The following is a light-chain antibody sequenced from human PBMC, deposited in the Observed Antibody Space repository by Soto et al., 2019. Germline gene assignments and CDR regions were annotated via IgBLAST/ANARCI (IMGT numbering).Light chain of an antibody. CDR1: QSVSSN. V-gene: IGKV3-15*01. CDR2: GAS. Sequence: EIVMTQSLATLSVSPGERAPLSCRARQSVSSNLAWYQHKPGQAPRLLIYGASTRATGIPARFSGSGSGTEFTLTISSLQSEDFAVYYCQQYNNWPRGTFGQGTKVEIK. J-gene: IGKJ1*01. CDR3: QQYNNWPRGT.